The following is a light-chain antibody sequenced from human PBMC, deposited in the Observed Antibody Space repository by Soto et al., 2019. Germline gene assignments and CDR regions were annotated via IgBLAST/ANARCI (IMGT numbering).Light chain of an antibody. CDR3: QQYNIWPRT. J-gene: IGKJ1*01. CDR2: GAS. V-gene: IGKV3-15*01. Sequence: EIVMTQSPGTLSVSPGERATLSCRASQSVSSKLAWYQQKPGQAPRLLIRGASTRATGVPARFSGSGSGTQFTLTISGLQSDDLAVYFCQQYNIWPRTFGQGTKVDIK. CDR1: QSVSSK.